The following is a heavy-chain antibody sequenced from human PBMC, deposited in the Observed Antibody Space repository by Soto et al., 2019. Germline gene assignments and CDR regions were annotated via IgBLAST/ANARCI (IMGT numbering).Heavy chain of an antibody. V-gene: IGHV4-30-2*01. J-gene: IGHJ4*02. Sequence: SETLSLTCAVSGGSISSGGYSCNWIRQPPGKGLEWIGYIYHSGSTYYNPSLKSRVTISVDRSKNQFSLKLSSVAAADTAVYYCARGMTTVTTFDYWGQGTLVTVSS. D-gene: IGHD4-17*01. CDR3: ARGMTTVTTFDY. CDR1: GGSISSGGYS. CDR2: IYHSGST.